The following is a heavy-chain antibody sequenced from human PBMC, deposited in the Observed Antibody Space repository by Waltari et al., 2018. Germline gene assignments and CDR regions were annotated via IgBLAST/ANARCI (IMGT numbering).Heavy chain of an antibody. V-gene: IGHV3-33*01. CDR3: ARGALEDYFDY. CDR2: IWYDGSNK. Sequence: QVQLVESGGGVVQPGRSLRLSCAASGFTFSSYGMHWVRQAPGKGLEWVAVIWYDGSNKYYADSVKGRFTISRDNSKNTLYLQMNSLRAEDTAVYYCARGALEDYFDYWGQGTLVTVSS. CDR1: GFTFSSYG. J-gene: IGHJ4*02.